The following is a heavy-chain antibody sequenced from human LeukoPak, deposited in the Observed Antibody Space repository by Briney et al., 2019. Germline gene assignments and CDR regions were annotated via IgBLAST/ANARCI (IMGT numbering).Heavy chain of an antibody. D-gene: IGHD3-22*01. Sequence: PGGSLRLPCAASGFTVGSNHMSWVRQAPGKGLEWVSVIYSGGSTSYTDSVKGRFTISRDNSKNTLYLQMNSLRAEDTAVYYCGALYDSGGYYDYWGQGTLVTVSS. J-gene: IGHJ4*02. CDR2: IYSGGST. CDR3: GALYDSGGYYDY. CDR1: GFTVGSNH. V-gene: IGHV3-53*01.